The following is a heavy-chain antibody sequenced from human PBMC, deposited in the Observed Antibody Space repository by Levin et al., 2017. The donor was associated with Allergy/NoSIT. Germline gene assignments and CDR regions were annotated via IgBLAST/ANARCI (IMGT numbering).Heavy chain of an antibody. CDR3: ARECVVEPAAIESQRDYYSYYYMDV. D-gene: IGHD2-2*01. Sequence: SETLSLTCAVYGGSFSGYYWSWIRQPPGKGLEWIGEINHSGSTNYNPSLKSRVTISVDTSKNQFSLKLSSVTAADTAVYYCARECVVEPAAIESQRDYYSYYYMDVWGKGTTVTVSS. CDR1: GGSFSGYY. J-gene: IGHJ6*03. V-gene: IGHV4-34*01. CDR2: INHSGST.